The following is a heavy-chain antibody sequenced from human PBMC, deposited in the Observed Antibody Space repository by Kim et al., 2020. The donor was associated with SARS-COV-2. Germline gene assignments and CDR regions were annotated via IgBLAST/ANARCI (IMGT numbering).Heavy chain of an antibody. V-gene: IGHV4-31*03. CDR2: IYYSGST. Sequence: SETLSLTCTVSGGSISSGGYYWSWIRQHPGKGLEWIGYIYYSGSTYYNPSLKSRVTISVDTSKNQFSLKLSSVTAADTAVYYCSRRQRVRGVIMEAFDIWGQGTMVTVSS. CDR1: GGSISSGGYY. D-gene: IGHD3-10*01. J-gene: IGHJ3*02. CDR3: SRRQRVRGVIMEAFDI.